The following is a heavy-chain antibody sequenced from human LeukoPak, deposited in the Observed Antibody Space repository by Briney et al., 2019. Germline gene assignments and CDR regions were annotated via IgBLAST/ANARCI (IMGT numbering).Heavy chain of an antibody. J-gene: IGHJ4*02. CDR2: IVPNSGGT. V-gene: IGHV1-2*06. Sequence: ASVKVSCKSSGYTFTGYYIHWVRQAPGQGLEWMGRIVPNSGGTNYAQKFQGRVTMTRDTSISTAYMELSRLTSDDSAVYYCARDASNWSSFDQWGQGTVVTVSS. CDR1: GYTFTGYY. D-gene: IGHD4-11*01. CDR3: ARDASNWSSFDQ.